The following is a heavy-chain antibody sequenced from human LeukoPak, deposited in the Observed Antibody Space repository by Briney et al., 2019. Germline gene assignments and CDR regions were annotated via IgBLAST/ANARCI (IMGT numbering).Heavy chain of an antibody. CDR3: AKGAIDSSGAFGAFDI. V-gene: IGHV3-30*02. CDR1: GFTFSSYG. J-gene: IGHJ3*02. Sequence: GGSLRLSCAASGFTFSSYGMHWVRQAPGKGLEWVAFIRYDGSNKYYADSVKGRFTISRDNSKNTLYLQMNSLRAEDTAVYYCAKGAIDSSGAFGAFDIWGQGTMVTVSS. CDR2: IRYDGSNK. D-gene: IGHD3-22*01.